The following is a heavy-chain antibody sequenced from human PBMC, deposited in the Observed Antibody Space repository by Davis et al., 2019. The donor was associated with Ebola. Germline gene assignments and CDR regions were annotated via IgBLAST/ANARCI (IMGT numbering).Heavy chain of an antibody. D-gene: IGHD2-2*01. CDR1: GYGFTNYW. CDR2: IFPDDSDA. J-gene: IGHJ4*02. Sequence: KVSCKGSGYGFTNYWIGWVRQMPGKGLEWMGFIFPDDSDATYSPSFQGQVTFSVDKSIRTAYLHWNSLKASDTATYYCARQGTTSWDYWDQGTLVTVSS. V-gene: IGHV5-51*01. CDR3: ARQGTTSWDY.